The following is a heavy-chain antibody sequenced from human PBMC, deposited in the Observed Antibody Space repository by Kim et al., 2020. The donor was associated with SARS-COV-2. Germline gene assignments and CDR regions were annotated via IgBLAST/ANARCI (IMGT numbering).Heavy chain of an antibody. CDR3: AKREAAASPRAYYYMDV. CDR1: GFTFSSYA. J-gene: IGHJ6*03. D-gene: IGHD6-13*01. CDR2: ISASGGYT. V-gene: IGHV3-23*01. Sequence: GSLRLSCAASGFTFSSYAMNWVRQAPGRGLEWVSAISASGGYTNFADSVKGRFTISRDNSKKSLFLQMNSLRTEDTAVYYCAKREAAASPRAYYYMDVWGNGTTVTVSS.